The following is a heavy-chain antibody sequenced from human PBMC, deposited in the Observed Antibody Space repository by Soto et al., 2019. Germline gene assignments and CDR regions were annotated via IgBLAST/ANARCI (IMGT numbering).Heavy chain of an antibody. Sequence: GGSLRLSCAASGFTFSSYALSWVRQAPGKGLEWVSAISGSGGSTYYADSVKGRFTISRDNSKNTLFLQMNSLRAEDTAVYYCAKLDGDFTSYYFDYWGQGTLVTVSS. CDR1: GFTFSSYA. D-gene: IGHD4-17*01. V-gene: IGHV3-23*01. J-gene: IGHJ4*02. CDR3: AKLDGDFTSYYFDY. CDR2: ISGSGGST.